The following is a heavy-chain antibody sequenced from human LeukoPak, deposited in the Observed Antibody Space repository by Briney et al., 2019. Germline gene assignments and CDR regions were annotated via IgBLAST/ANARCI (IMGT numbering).Heavy chain of an antibody. V-gene: IGHV2-70*11. CDR2: IDWDDDK. CDR1: GFSLSTSGMC. J-gene: IGHJ6*02. CDR3: ARSQITIFGVVVYYYGMDV. Sequence: SGPTLVNPTQILTLTCTFSGFSLSTSGMCVSWIRQPPGKALEWLARIDWDDDKYYSTSLKTRLTIPKDTSKNQVVLTMTNMDPVDTATYYCARSQITIFGVVVYYYGMDVWGQGTTVTVSS. D-gene: IGHD3-3*01.